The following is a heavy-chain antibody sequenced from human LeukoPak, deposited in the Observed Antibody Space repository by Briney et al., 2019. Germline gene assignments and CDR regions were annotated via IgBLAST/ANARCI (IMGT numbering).Heavy chain of an antibody. D-gene: IGHD2-8*01. CDR2: IFYSGST. CDR1: GGSLSSFY. Sequence: PSETLSLTCTVSGGSLSSFYWGWIRQPPGKGLEWFGYIFYSGSTYYNPPLKSRVTISVDTYKNQFSLKLSSVTAADTAVYYCAREWLYGCTNGVCRDDAFDIWGQGTMVTVSS. CDR3: AREWLYGCTNGVCRDDAFDI. J-gene: IGHJ3*02. V-gene: IGHV4-59*12.